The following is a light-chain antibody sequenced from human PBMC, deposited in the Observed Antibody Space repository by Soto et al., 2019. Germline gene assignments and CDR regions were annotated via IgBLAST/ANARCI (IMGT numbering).Light chain of an antibody. J-gene: IGLJ1*01. V-gene: IGLV2-23*01. CDR2: EGS. Sequence: QSVLTQPASVSGSPGQSITISCTGTSSDVGSYNLVSWYQQHPGKAPKLMIYEGSKRPSGVSNRFSGSKSGNTASLTISGLQVEDEADYYCCSYAGSGTYVFGPGTKLTVL. CDR1: SSDVGSYNL. CDR3: CSYAGSGTYV.